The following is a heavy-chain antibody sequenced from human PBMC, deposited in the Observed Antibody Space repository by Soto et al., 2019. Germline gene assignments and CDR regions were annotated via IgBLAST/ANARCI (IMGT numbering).Heavy chain of an antibody. Sequence: ASVKVSCKASGYTFTSYDINWVRQATGQGLEWMGWMNPNSGNTGYAQKFQGRVTMTRNTSISTAYMELSSLRSEDTAVYYCARKKVGGLVKFSSYYYMDVWGKGTTVTVSS. D-gene: IGHD6-19*01. CDR3: ARKKVGGLVKFSSYYYMDV. CDR2: MNPNSGNT. J-gene: IGHJ6*03. V-gene: IGHV1-8*01. CDR1: GYTFTSYD.